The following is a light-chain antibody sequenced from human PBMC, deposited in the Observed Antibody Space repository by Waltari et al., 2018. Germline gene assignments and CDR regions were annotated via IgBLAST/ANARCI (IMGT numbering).Light chain of an antibody. Sequence: VGDRVTITCRASQGIDNWLAWYQQKPGKAPKFLIYSASSLQSGVPSRFVGSGSGTDFILTISRLQPEDFATYYCQQTNSFPRTFGQGTKVAIK. V-gene: IGKV1D-12*01. J-gene: IGKJ1*01. CDR2: SAS. CDR3: QQTNSFPRT. CDR1: QGIDNW.